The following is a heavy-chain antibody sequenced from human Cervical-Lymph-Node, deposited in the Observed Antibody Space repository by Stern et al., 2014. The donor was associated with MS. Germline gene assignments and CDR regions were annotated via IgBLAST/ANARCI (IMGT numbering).Heavy chain of an antibody. V-gene: IGHV3-53*01. J-gene: IGHJ6*02. CDR3: GRDQVSGYGDSGCYYYYGMDV. D-gene: IGHD4-17*01. CDR2: LYSGGTT. Sequence: EVQLVESGGGLIQPGGSLRLSCAVSGFTVSDTYMSWVRQAPGKGLEWVSVLYSGGTTYYTDSVKGRFTISRDDSENTLYLQMNSLRAEDTAVYYCGRDQVSGYGDSGCYYYYGMDVWGQGTTVTVSS. CDR1: GFTVSDTY.